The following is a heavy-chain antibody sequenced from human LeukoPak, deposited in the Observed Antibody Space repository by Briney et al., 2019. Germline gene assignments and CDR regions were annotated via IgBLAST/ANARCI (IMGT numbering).Heavy chain of an antibody. D-gene: IGHD1-1*01. CDR1: GFTFSSYA. Sequence: PGRSLRLSCAASGFTFSSYAMSWVRQAPGKGLEWVSAISGSGGSTYYADSVKGRFTISRDNSKNTLYLQMTSLRAEDTAEYYCAKSLFTSATGTGRAFHIWGQGTMVTVSS. CDR2: ISGSGGST. J-gene: IGHJ3*02. V-gene: IGHV3-23*01. CDR3: AKSLFTSATGTGRAFHI.